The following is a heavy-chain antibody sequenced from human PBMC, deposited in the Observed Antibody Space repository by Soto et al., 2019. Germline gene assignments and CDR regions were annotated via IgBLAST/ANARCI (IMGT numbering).Heavy chain of an antibody. D-gene: IGHD2-21*02. CDR3: ARGRGDDYYYGMDV. CDR2: MYDSGRT. J-gene: IGHJ6*02. V-gene: IGHV4-30-4*01. CDR1: GGSISSGDYY. Sequence: QVHLQESGPGLVKPSQALSLTCTVSGGSISSGDYYWSWIRQPPGKGLEWIGYMYDSGRTYYNPSRKSRLTISVDTSKNQFSLNLSSVTAADTAVYYCARGRGDDYYYGMDVWGQGTTVTVTS.